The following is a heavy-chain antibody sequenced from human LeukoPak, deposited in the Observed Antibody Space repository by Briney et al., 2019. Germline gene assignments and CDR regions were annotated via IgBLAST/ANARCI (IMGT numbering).Heavy chain of an antibody. CDR2: FSPGDSDT. CDR3: ARLVGYYDSTRAFDT. J-gene: IGHJ3*02. CDR1: GYSFANYW. V-gene: IGHV5-51*01. Sequence: GESLKISCKGSGYSFANYWIGWVREMPGKGLEWRGNFSPGDSDTRYSPSFQGQVTISADRSISTAYLQWSSLKASDTAMYYCARLVGYYDSTRAFDTWGQGTMVTVSS. D-gene: IGHD3-22*01.